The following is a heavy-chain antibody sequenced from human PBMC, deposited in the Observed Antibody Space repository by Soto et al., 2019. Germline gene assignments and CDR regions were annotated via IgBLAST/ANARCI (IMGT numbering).Heavy chain of an antibody. CDR1: GFSFSRFE. CDR2: ISESGSRT. J-gene: IGHJ4*02. V-gene: IGHV3-23*01. Sequence: PGGSLRLSCVASGFSFSRFEMSWVRQAPGKGLEWVSMISESGSRTNYAESVKGRFTVSRDNSKNTLYLQANGLRAEDTAVYYCVKGAWLDYWGQGILVTVS. CDR3: VKGAWLDY.